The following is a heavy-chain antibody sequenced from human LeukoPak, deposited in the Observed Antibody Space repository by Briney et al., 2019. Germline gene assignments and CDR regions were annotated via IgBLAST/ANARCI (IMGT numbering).Heavy chain of an antibody. V-gene: IGHV1-3*01. CDR3: ARGSSPRLGAFDN. J-gene: IGHJ3*02. D-gene: IGHD7-27*01. CDR2: INAGNGNT. CDR1: GYTFTSYA. Sequence: ASVKVSCKASGYTFTSYAMHWVRQAPGQRLEWMGWINAGNGNTKYSQKFQGRVTITRDTSASTAYMELSSLRSEDTAVYYCARGSSPRLGAFDNWGQGTMVTVSS.